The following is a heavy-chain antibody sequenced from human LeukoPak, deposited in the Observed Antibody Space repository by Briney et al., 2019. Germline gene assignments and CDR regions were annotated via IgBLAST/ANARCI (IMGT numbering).Heavy chain of an antibody. CDR1: GFTFSSYA. CDR2: ISYDGSNK. D-gene: IGHD3-22*01. V-gene: IGHV3-30*04. J-gene: IGHJ4*02. CDR3: ARDWALGYDSSGTMGSFDY. Sequence: GGSLRLSCAASGFTFSSYAMHWVRQAPGKGLEWVAVISYDGSNKYYADSVKGRFTISRDNSKNTLYLQMNSLRAEDTAVYYCARDWALGYDSSGTMGSFDYWGQGTLVTVSS.